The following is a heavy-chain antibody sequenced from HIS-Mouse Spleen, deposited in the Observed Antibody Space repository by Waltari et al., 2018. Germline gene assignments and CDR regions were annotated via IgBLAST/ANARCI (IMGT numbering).Heavy chain of an antibody. Sequence: QVQLQQWGAGLLKPSETLSLTCAVYGGSFSGYYWSWIRQPPGKGLEWIGEINHSGSTNYNPSLKSRVTISVDTSKNQFSLKLSSVTAADTAVYYCARPQGTGDRYYFDYWGQGTLVTVSS. CDR3: ARPQGTGDRYYFDY. D-gene: IGHD7-27*01. CDR1: GGSFSGYY. V-gene: IGHV4-34*01. CDR2: INHSGST. J-gene: IGHJ4*02.